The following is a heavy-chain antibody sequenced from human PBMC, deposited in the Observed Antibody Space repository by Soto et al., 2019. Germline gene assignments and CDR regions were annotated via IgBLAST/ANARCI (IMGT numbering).Heavy chain of an antibody. D-gene: IGHD6-19*01. CDR3: AKVGSGWSYYYYGMDV. J-gene: IGHJ6*02. V-gene: IGHV3-23*01. CDR2: ISGSGGST. Sequence: GGFLRLSCAASGFTFSSYAMSWVRQAPGKGLEWVSAISGSGGSTYYADSVKGRFTISRDNSKNTLYLQMNSLRAEDTAVYYCAKVGSGWSYYYYGMDVWGQGTTVTVSS. CDR1: GFTFSSYA.